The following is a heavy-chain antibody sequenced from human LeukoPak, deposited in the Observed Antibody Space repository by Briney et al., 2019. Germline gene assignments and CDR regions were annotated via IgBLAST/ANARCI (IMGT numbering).Heavy chain of an antibody. D-gene: IGHD5-24*01. Sequence: QSGGSLRLSCAASGFTFSTFAMQWVRQAPEKGLEYVSGINTDGGTTFYANSVKGRFTISRDNPKNTLYLQMGSLRAEDTAVYYCARDGVATNDYWGQGILVTVSS. CDR3: ARDGVATNDY. CDR2: INTDGGTT. CDR1: GFTFSTFA. V-gene: IGHV3-64*01. J-gene: IGHJ4*02.